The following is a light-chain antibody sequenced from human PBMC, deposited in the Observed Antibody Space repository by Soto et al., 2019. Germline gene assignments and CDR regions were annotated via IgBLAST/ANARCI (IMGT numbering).Light chain of an antibody. CDR3: QHYDSSPPYT. CDR1: RSFASSY. CDR2: AAA. J-gene: IGKJ2*01. V-gene: IGKV3-20*01. Sequence: EIVLTQSPVTLSLSPGERATLSCRASRSFASSYLGWYQQKPGQAPRLLIYAAATRATGIPDRCSRSGSATDFTLTISRLDPEDSAVYYCQHYDSSPPYTFGQGTKLEIK.